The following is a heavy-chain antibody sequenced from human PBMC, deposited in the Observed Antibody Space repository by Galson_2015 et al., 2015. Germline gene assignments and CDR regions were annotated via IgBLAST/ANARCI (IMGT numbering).Heavy chain of an antibody. D-gene: IGHD6-13*01. V-gene: IGHV3-7*01. Sequence: SLRLSCAASGFTFRTYWMSWVRQSPEKGLEWVANIDQRGSDRYYLDSVRGRFTISRDNAKNSLYLQMNSLGVEDTAVYYRARGDSGWYSPNWFDTWGQGSLVTVSS. CDR2: IDQRGSDR. CDR1: GFTFRTYW. J-gene: IGHJ5*02. CDR3: ARGDSGWYSPNWFDT.